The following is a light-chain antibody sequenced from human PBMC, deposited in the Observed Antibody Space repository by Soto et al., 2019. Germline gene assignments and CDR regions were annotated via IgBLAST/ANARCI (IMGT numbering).Light chain of an antibody. CDR3: QQYGSSLLT. J-gene: IGKJ4*01. V-gene: IGKV3-20*01. CDR2: GAS. CDR1: QSVSSSY. Sequence: EIVLTQSPGTLSLSPGERATLSCRASQSVSSSYLAWYQQKPGQAPRLLIYGASSRATGIPDRFSGSGSGTDFTLTISRLEPEDFPVYYCQQYGSSLLTFGGRTKVEIK.